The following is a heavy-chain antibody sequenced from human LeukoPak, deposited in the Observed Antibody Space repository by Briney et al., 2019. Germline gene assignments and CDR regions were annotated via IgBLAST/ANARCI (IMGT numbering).Heavy chain of an antibody. V-gene: IGHV4-39*07. CDR2: IYYSGST. D-gene: IGHD6-13*01. CDR1: GGSISSTTYY. CDR3: AREIGTSGTEPD. J-gene: IGHJ4*02. Sequence: ASETLSLTCTVSGGSISSTTYYWGWIRQPPGKGLEWIGSIYYSGSTYYNPSLKSRVTMSVDTSKNQFSLNLTAVTAADTAVYYCAREIGTSGTEPDWGQGTLVTVSS.